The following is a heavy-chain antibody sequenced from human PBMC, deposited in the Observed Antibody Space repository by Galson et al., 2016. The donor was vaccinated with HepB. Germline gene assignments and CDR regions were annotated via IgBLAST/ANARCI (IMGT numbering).Heavy chain of an antibody. CDR1: GDSISSYY. V-gene: IGHV4-59*01. D-gene: IGHD6-13*01. Sequence: ETLSLTCTVSGDSISSYYWSWIRQTPGKGLEWIGYIYYTGSTKYNPSLKSRVTISVDASENQFSLKLSSVTAADTAVYYCVRVRGQPNWFDPWGQGILVTVSS. CDR3: VRVRGQPNWFDP. J-gene: IGHJ5*02. CDR2: IYYTGST.